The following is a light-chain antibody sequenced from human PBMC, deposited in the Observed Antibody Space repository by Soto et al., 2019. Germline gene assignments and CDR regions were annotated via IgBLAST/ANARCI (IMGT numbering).Light chain of an antibody. J-gene: IGKJ5*01. V-gene: IGKV3-20*01. CDR2: GAS. CDR1: QSVSSY. CDR3: QQYGSSPNT. Sequence: EIGLTQSPGTLSLSPGERATLSCRASQSVSSYLAWYQQKPGQAPRLLIYGASSRAAGIPARFSGSGSGTDFTLTISRLEPEDFAVYYCQQYGSSPNTFGQGTRLEIK.